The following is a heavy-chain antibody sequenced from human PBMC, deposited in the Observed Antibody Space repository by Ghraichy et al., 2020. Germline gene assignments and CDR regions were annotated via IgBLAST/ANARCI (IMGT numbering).Heavy chain of an antibody. CDR2: ISNSDDTI. J-gene: IGHJ4*02. CDR1: GILFSVYS. CDR3: VIGTTTRPLDY. V-gene: IGHV3-48*01. Sequence: GGSLRLSCAASGILFSVYSMHWVRQTPGKGLEWIAHISNSDDTIYYADSVKGRFTISRDIAKSSLSLQMSSLRAEDSALYYCVIGTTTRPLDYWGQGTRVTVSS. D-gene: IGHD4-17*01.